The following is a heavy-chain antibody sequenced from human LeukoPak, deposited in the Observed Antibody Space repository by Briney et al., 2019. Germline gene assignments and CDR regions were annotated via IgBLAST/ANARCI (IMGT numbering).Heavy chain of an antibody. CDR1: GFTFSSYG. CDR3: SSGWLFGY. CDR2: ISYDGSNK. Sequence: QTGGSLRLSCAASGFTFSSYGMSWVRQAPGKGLEWMAFISYDGSNKYYADSVKGRFTISRDNSKNTLYLQMNSLRAEDTAVYYCSSGWLFGYWGQGTLVTVSS. V-gene: IGHV3-30*03. D-gene: IGHD3-10*01. J-gene: IGHJ4*02.